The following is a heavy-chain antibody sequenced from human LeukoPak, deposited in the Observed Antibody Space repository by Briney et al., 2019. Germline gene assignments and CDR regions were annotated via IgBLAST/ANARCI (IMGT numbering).Heavy chain of an antibody. CDR2: IYPGDSDS. D-gene: IGHD6-13*01. J-gene: IGHJ3*02. CDR1: GCSFTSYW. V-gene: IGHV5-51*01. Sequence: GESLKISCKGSGCSFTSYWIGWVRQMPGKGLEWMGIIYPGDSDSRYSPSFQGQVTISADKSISTAYLQWSSLKASDTAMYYCARQLGYSSSRTAFDIWGQGTMVTVSS. CDR3: ARQLGYSSSRTAFDI.